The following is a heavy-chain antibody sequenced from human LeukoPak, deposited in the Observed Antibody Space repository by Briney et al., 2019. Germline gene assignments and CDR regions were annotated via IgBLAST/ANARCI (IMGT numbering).Heavy chain of an antibody. J-gene: IGHJ3*02. Sequence: ASVKVSCKTSGYTFTNYYMYWVRQAAGHGLDCMRILNPNRGGTNYAQKFQGRVTMTRDTSISTAYVELSRLRSDDTAVYYCAREGSSGWYLGAFDIWGQGTMVTVSS. CDR1: GYTFTNYY. D-gene: IGHD6-19*01. CDR3: AREGSSGWYLGAFDI. CDR2: LNPNRGGT. V-gene: IGHV1-2*02.